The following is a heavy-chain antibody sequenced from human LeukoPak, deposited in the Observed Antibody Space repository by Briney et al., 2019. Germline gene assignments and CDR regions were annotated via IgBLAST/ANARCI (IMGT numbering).Heavy chain of an antibody. CDR3: ARSLMVRGVIGWFDP. Sequence: PSETLSLTCAVSGGSISSGGYTWGWIRQPPGKGLEWIGYIYHSGSTYYNPSLKSRVTISEDRSKNQFSLKLSSVTAADTAVYYCARSLMVRGVIGWFDPWGQGTLVTVSS. D-gene: IGHD3-10*01. V-gene: IGHV4-30-2*01. CDR2: IYHSGST. CDR1: GGSISSGGYT. J-gene: IGHJ5*02.